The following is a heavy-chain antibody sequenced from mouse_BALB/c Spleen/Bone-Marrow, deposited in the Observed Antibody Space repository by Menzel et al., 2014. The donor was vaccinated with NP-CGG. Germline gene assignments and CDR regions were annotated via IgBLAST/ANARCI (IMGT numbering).Heavy chain of an antibody. CDR1: GYTFTSYW. CDR3: ARASVVPYYFDF. Sequence: QVQLQQSGAELARPGASVKLSCKASGYTFTSYWMQWVKQRPGQGLEWIGAIYPGDGDTRYTQKFKGKATLTADKSSSTAYMQLSSLASEDSAVYYCARASVVPYYFDFWGQGTTLTVSS. D-gene: IGHD1-1*01. J-gene: IGHJ2*01. CDR2: IYPGDGDT. V-gene: IGHV1-87*01.